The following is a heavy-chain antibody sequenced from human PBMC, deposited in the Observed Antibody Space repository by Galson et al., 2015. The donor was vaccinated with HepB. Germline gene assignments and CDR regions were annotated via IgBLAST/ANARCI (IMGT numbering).Heavy chain of an antibody. Sequence: SLRLSCAASGFTFSSYAMSWVRQAPGKGLEWVSAISGSGGSTYYADSVKGRFTISRDNSKNTLYLQMNSLRAEDTAVYYCAKGPLYRSAMIVVVITGFDYWGQGTLVTVSS. CDR2: ISGSGGST. D-gene: IGHD3-22*01. J-gene: IGHJ4*02. CDR3: AKGPLYRSAMIVVVITGFDY. V-gene: IGHV3-23*01. CDR1: GFTFSSYA.